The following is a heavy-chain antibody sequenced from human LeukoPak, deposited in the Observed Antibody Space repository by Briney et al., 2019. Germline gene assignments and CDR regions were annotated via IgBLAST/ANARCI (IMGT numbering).Heavy chain of an antibody. CDR1: GYTFTSDD. CDR3: ATWRGWEFRFDP. CDR2: MNPNSGNT. Sequence: GASVKVSCKASGYTFTSDDINWVRQATGQGLEWMGWMNPNSGNTGYAQKFQDRVTMTRNTSISTAYMELSSLRSEDTAVYYCATWRGWEFRFDPWGQGTLVTVSS. V-gene: IGHV1-8*01. J-gene: IGHJ5*02. D-gene: IGHD1-1*01.